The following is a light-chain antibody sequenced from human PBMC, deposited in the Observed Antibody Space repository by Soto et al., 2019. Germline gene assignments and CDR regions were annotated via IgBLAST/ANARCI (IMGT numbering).Light chain of an antibody. CDR1: QSISRS. CDR3: RQYNSWPPET. CDR2: DAS. V-gene: IGKV3-15*01. J-gene: IGKJ2*01. Sequence: DIVLTQSPAILSVSPGERATLSCRASQSISRSLAWYQQKPGQAPRLLISDASTRATGIPARCSGSGSWTEFTLTISSLQSEDFALYYCRQYNSWPPETFGQGTKVEIK.